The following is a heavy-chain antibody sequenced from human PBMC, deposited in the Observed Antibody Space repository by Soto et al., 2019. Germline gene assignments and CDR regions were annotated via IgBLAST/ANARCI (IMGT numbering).Heavy chain of an antibody. J-gene: IGHJ4*02. CDR2: IYYSGST. CDR3: ATIMVVRANGAGYFDY. V-gene: IGHV4-30-4*01. Sequence: PSETLSLTCTVSGGSISSGDYYWSWIRQPPGKGLEWIGYIYYSGSTYYNPSLKSRVTISVDTSKNQFSLKLSSVTAADTAVYYCATIMVVRANGAGYFDYWGQGTLVTVSS. CDR1: GGSISSGDYY. D-gene: IGHD1-26*01.